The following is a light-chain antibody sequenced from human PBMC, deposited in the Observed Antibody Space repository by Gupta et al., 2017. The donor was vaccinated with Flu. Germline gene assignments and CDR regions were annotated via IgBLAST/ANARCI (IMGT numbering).Light chain of an antibody. CDR2: GAS. Sequence: EAVMTQSPATLSVSPGERATLSCRASQSVSSNLAWYQQKPGQAPRLLIYGASTRATGIPARFSGSGYGTEFTLTISSLQSEDFGVYYCQQYNDWPPYTFGQGTKMEIK. V-gene: IGKV3-15*01. CDR1: QSVSSN. CDR3: QQYNDWPPYT. J-gene: IGKJ2*01.